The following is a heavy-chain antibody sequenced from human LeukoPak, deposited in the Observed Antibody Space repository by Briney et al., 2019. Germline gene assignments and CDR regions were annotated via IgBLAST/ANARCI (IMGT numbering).Heavy chain of an antibody. V-gene: IGHV1-2*02. CDR3: ARERTGIVVVVAAKLGGYSDY. Sequence: ASVKVSCKASGYTFTGYYMHWVRQAPGQGLEWMGWINPNSGGTNYAQKFQGRVTMTRDTSISTAYMELSRLRSDDTAVYYCARERTGIVVVVAAKLGGYSDYWGQGTLVTVSS. CDR1: GYTFTGYY. CDR2: INPNSGGT. J-gene: IGHJ4*02. D-gene: IGHD2-15*01.